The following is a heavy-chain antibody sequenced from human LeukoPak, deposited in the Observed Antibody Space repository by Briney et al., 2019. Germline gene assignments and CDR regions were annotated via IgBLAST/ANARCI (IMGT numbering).Heavy chain of an antibody. D-gene: IGHD5-18*01. V-gene: IGHV3-30*18. Sequence: PGGSLRLSCAASGFTFSSYGMHWVRQAPGKGLEWVAVISNDGSKKYYADSVKGRLTISRGNSKNTLSLQVSSLRAEDTAVYYCAKDRYSYAFEYSDSWGQGTLVTVSS. CDR2: ISNDGSKK. CDR3: AKDRYSYAFEYSDS. J-gene: IGHJ4*02. CDR1: GFTFSSYG.